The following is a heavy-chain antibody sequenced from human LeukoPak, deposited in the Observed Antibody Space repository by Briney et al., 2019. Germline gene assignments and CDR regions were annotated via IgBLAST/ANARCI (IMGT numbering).Heavy chain of an antibody. CDR2: ISGSGGST. J-gene: IGHJ5*02. CDR3: ASQKGYYGSGSYERSNWFDP. V-gene: IGHV3-23*01. D-gene: IGHD3-10*01. Sequence: GGSLRLSCAASGFTFSSYAMSWVRQAPGKGLEWVSAISGSGGSTYYADSVKGRFTISRDNAKNSLYLHMNSLRAEDTAVYYCASQKGYYGSGSYERSNWFDPWGQGTLVTVSS. CDR1: GFTFSSYA.